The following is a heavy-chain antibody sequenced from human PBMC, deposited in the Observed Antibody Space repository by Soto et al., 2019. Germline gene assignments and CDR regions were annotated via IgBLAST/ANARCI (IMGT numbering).Heavy chain of an antibody. CDR2: IYHSGST. J-gene: IGHJ4*02. D-gene: IGHD1-26*01. Sequence: TSETLSLTCAVSGYSISSGYYWGWIRQPPGKGLEWIGSIYHSGSTYYNPSLKSRVTISVDTSKNQFSLKLSSVTAADTAVYYCARDTFGGSYAYFDYWGQGTLVTVSS. CDR3: ARDTFGGSYAYFDY. CDR1: GYSISSGYY. V-gene: IGHV4-38-2*02.